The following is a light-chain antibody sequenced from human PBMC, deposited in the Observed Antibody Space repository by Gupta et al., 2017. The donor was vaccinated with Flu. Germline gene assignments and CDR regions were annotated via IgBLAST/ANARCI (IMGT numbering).Light chain of an antibody. CDR2: DVR. Sequence: SALTQPASVSGSPGQSINISCTGTSSDIGTYNYVSWYQQYPGRATKLMIYDVRNRPSGISDRFSGSKSGNTASLTISGLQAEDEADYYCSAYSATGALALFGGGTKVTVL. V-gene: IGLV2-14*03. CDR1: SSDIGTYNY. CDR3: SAYSATGALAL. J-gene: IGLJ2*01.